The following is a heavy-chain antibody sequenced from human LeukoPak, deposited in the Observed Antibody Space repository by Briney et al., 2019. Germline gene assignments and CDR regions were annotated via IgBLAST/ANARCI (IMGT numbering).Heavy chain of an antibody. Sequence: SETLSLTCTVSGGSISSYYGSWIRQPPGKGLEWIGYIYYSGSTKYNPSLKSRVTISVDTSKNQFSLKLSSVTAADTAVYYCARSGEDYYDSSGYHAFDYWGQGTLVTLSS. CDR3: ARSGEDYYDSSGYHAFDY. V-gene: IGHV4-59*01. CDR1: GGSISSYY. D-gene: IGHD3-22*01. J-gene: IGHJ4*02. CDR2: IYYSGST.